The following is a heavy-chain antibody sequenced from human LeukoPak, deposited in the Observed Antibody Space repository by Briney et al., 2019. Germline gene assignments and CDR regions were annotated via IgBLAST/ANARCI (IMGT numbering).Heavy chain of an antibody. J-gene: IGHJ6*02. CDR1: GYTFTSYG. CDR2: ISAYNGNT. Sequence: ASVKVSCKASGYTFTSYGISWVRQAPGQGLEWMGWISAYNGNTNYAQKLQGRVTMTTDTSTSTAYMELRSLGSDDTAVYYCARFSHYYGMDVWGQGTTVTVSS. CDR3: ARFSHYYGMDV. V-gene: IGHV1-18*01.